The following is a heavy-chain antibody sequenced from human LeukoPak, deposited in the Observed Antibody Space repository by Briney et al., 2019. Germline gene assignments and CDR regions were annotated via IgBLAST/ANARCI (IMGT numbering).Heavy chain of an antibody. Sequence: GGSLRLSCAASGFTFSSYGMSWVRQAPGKGLEWVSAISGSGGSTYYADSVKGRFTISRDNSKKTLYLQMNSLRAEDTAVYYCAKGLVAYCGGDCYSVDYWGQGTLVTVSS. V-gene: IGHV3-23*01. CDR3: AKGLVAYCGGDCYSVDY. D-gene: IGHD2-21*02. J-gene: IGHJ4*02. CDR2: ISGSGGST. CDR1: GFTFSSYG.